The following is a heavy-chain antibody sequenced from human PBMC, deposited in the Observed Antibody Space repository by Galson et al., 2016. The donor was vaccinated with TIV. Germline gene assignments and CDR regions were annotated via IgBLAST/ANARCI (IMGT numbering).Heavy chain of an antibody. D-gene: IGHD2-21*01. Sequence: SVKVSCKASGDTFRNYVISWVRQAPGQGLEWMGGIIPIHGLANHAQKFQGRVTITADALTSTVYMEVSSLRSEDTAVYYCARDVHCGGDCYFFDFWGQGTRVTVSS. CDR3: ARDVHCGGDCYFFDF. V-gene: IGHV1-69*10. CDR1: GDTFRNYV. J-gene: IGHJ4*02. CDR2: IIPIHGLA.